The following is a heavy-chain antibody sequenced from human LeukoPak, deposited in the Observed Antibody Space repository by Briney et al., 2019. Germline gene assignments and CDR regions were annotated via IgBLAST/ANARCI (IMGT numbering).Heavy chain of an antibody. CDR3: ARGGLVGSTTSSSTLDAFDI. V-gene: IGHV4-30-2*01. CDR2: IYHSGST. D-gene: IGHD1-26*01. J-gene: IGHJ3*02. Sequence: SQTLSLTCAVSGGSIGSGGYSWSWIRQPPGKGLEWIGNIYHSGSTYYNPSLKSRVTISVDRSTNQFSLKLSSVTAADTAVYYCARGGLVGSTTSSSTLDAFDIWGRGTMVTVSS. CDR1: GGSIGSGGYS.